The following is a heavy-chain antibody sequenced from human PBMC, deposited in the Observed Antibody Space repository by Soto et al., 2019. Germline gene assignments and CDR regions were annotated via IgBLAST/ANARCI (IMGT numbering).Heavy chain of an antibody. J-gene: IGHJ4*02. CDR2: ISSSSSTI. CDR3: AREDFWSGYPDY. Sequence: GGSLRLSCAASGFTFSSYSMNWVRQAPGKGLEWVSYISSSSSTIYYADSVRGRFTISRDNAENSLYLQMNSLRDEDTAVYYCAREDFWSGYPDYWGQGTLVTVSS. D-gene: IGHD3-3*01. CDR1: GFTFSSYS. V-gene: IGHV3-48*02.